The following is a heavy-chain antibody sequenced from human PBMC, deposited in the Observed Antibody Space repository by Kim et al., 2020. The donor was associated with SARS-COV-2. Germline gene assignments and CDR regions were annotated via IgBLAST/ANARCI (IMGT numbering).Heavy chain of an antibody. CDR3: AKVRGVKAGPYYLDY. CDR1: GFTFSSYG. J-gene: IGHJ4*01. CDR2: ISYDGSNK. D-gene: IGHD3-10*01. V-gene: IGHV3-30*18. Sequence: GGSLRLSCAASGFTFSSYGMHWVRQVPGKGLEWVAVISYDGSNKYYADSVKGRFTISRDNSKNTLYLQMNSLRAEDTAVYYCAKVRGVKAGPYYLDYWG.